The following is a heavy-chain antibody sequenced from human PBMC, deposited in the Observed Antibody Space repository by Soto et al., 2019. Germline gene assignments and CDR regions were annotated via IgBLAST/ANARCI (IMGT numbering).Heavy chain of an antibody. V-gene: IGHV1-69*13. J-gene: IGHJ5*02. Sequence: ASVKVSCKASGGTFSSYAISWVRQAPGQGLEWMGGIIPIFGTANYAQKFQGRVTITADESTSTAYMELSSLRSEDTAVYYCARAQELSHSNYHWFDPWGQGTLVTVSS. CDR3: ARAQELSHSNYHWFDP. D-gene: IGHD4-4*01. CDR1: GGTFSSYA. CDR2: IIPIFGTA.